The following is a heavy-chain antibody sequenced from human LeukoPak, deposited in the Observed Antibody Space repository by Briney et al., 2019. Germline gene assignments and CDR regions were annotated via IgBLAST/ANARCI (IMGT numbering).Heavy chain of an antibody. V-gene: IGHV3-30*18. CDR2: ISYDGSNK. D-gene: IGHD6-13*01. J-gene: IGHJ4*02. CDR3: AKGGPGPNDIAAAGYFDY. Sequence: PGGSLRLSCAASGFTFSSYGMHWVRQAPGKGLEWVAVISYDGSNKYYADSVKGRFTISRDNSKNTLYLQMNSLRAEDTAVYYCAKGGPGPNDIAAAGYFDYWGQGTLVTVSS. CDR1: GFTFSSYG.